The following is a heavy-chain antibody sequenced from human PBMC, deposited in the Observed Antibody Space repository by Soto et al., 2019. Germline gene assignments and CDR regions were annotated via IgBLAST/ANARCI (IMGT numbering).Heavy chain of an antibody. CDR1: GGSISSAGYY. V-gene: IGHV4-31*03. CDR2: IYYSWST. Sequence: PSETLSLTCTVSGGSISSAGYYWSWIRQHPGKGLEWFGYIYYSWSTYYHPALKSRVTISVDTSKNQFSLKLSSVTAADTAVYYCAGFKTLYDSSGYYQLGAFDIWGQGTMVTVSS. D-gene: IGHD3-22*01. CDR3: AGFKTLYDSSGYYQLGAFDI. J-gene: IGHJ3*02.